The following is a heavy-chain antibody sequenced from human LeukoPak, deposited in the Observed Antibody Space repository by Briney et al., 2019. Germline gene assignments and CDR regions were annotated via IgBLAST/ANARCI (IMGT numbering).Heavy chain of an antibody. Sequence: GGSLRLSCAASGFTFSSYAMSWVRQAPGKGLEWVSTISGSGGSTYYADSMKGRFTISRDNSKNTLYLQMNSLRAEDTAVYYCAKEYGYTYGEFDYWGQGTLVTVSS. J-gene: IGHJ4*02. CDR3: AKEYGYTYGEFDY. CDR2: ISGSGGST. V-gene: IGHV3-23*01. D-gene: IGHD5-18*01. CDR1: GFTFSSYA.